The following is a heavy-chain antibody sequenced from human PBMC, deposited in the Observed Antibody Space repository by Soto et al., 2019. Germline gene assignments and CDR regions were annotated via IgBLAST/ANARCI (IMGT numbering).Heavy chain of an antibody. V-gene: IGHV4-4*07. CDR1: GGSFSNYY. J-gene: IGHJ5*02. CDR2: IYISGST. Sequence: SETLSLTCTVSGGSFSNYYWSWIRQPAGKGLEWIGRIYISGSTHYNPSLQSRVTMSVDTSKNQFSLILSSVTAADTAVYYCAKSGPSSWNTWLDPWGQGTLVTVYS. D-gene: IGHD6-13*01. CDR3: AKSGPSSWNTWLDP.